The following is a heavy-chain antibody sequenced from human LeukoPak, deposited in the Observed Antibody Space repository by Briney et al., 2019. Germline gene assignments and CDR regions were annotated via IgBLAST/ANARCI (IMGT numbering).Heavy chain of an antibody. CDR1: GGSISSYY. CDR2: IYYSGST. CDR3: ARTAESSTSWYYYYMDV. J-gene: IGHJ6*03. D-gene: IGHD2-2*01. V-gene: IGHV4-59*12. Sequence: SETLSLTCTVSGGSISSYYWSWIRQPPGKGLEWIGYIYYSGSTNYNPSLKSRVTMSVDTSKNQFSLKLSSVTAADTAVYYCARTAESSTSWYYYYMDVWGKGTTVTVSS.